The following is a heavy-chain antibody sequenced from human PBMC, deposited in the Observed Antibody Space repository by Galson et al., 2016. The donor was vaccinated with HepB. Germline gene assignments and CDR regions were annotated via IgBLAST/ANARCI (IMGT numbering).Heavy chain of an antibody. Sequence: SLRLSCAASGFRSSAYWMNWVRQAPEKGLVWVSHINPDGTDTAYVDSVKGRFTFSRDNAKNTLSLQMNNLRVEDTAVYYCVRDGMGTTPYDVWGQGTLVTVSS. D-gene: IGHD1-7*01. CDR3: VRDGMGTTPYDV. CDR1: GFRSSAYW. V-gene: IGHV3-74*01. CDR2: INPDGTDT. J-gene: IGHJ4*02.